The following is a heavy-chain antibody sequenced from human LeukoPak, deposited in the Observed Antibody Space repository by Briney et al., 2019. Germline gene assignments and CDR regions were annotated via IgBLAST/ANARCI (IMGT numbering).Heavy chain of an antibody. V-gene: IGHV2-5*02. J-gene: IGHJ4*02. Sequence: SGPTLVKPTQTLTLTCTFSGFSLSTAGEGVGLVRQPPGKALEWLVLIYWDDDIHYSPSLKSRLTITKDTCKNQVVLTMANMGPVNTATYYCARRGFSGSYHFDYSGQGTLVTVSS. CDR2: IYWDDDI. CDR3: ARRGFSGSYHFDY. D-gene: IGHD1-26*01. CDR1: GFSLSTAGEG.